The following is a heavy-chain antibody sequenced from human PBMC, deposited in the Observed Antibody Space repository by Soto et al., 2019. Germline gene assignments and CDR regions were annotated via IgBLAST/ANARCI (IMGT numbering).Heavy chain of an antibody. CDR3: ARVAVAARPRWYNWFDP. J-gene: IGHJ5*02. V-gene: IGHV1-8*01. Sequence: QEQLVQSGAEVKKPGASVKVSCKTSGYTFTDYDINWVRQATGQGLERIRWMNPNSGETGYAQKFQGRGAMTRSASLSTAYLELSSRRSEDTAVYYCARVAVAARPRWYNWFDPWGQGTLVTVSS. CDR1: GYTFTDYD. D-gene: IGHD2-15*01. CDR2: MNPNSGET.